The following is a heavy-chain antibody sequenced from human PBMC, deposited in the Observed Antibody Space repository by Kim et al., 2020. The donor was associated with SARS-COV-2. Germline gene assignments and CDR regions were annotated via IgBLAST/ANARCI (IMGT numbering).Heavy chain of an antibody. Sequence: ADSVKGRFTISRANSKNTLYLQMTSLRAEDTAVYYCAKDLRSGSGSYFDYWGQGTLVTVSS. D-gene: IGHD3-10*01. J-gene: IGHJ4*02. CDR3: AKDLRSGSGSYFDY. V-gene: IGHV3-33*06.